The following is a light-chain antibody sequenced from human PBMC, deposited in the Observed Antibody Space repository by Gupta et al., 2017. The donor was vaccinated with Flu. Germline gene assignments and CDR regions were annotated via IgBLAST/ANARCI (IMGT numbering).Light chain of an antibody. CDR1: QSLLYDSNNKDY. J-gene: IGKJ1*01. CDR3: QQFHSNPLS. CDR2: GAS. Sequence: DIVLTQFPDSLAVSLGERATINCKSSQSLLYDSNNKDYLAWYQQNPGHPPKLLIYGASTRESGVPDRFSGSGSGTDFTLTISSLQAEDVAVYYCQQFHSNPLSFGQETRVEIK. V-gene: IGKV4-1*01.